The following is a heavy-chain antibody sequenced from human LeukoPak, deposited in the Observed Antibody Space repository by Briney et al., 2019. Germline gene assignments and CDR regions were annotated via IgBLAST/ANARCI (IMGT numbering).Heavy chain of an antibody. D-gene: IGHD2-15*01. CDR1: GGSISSAY. Sequence: PSETLSLTCSVSGGSISSAYWSWIRQPPGKRLEWIAYIHYSGRTDYSPSLKSRVTISMDTSKTQFSLKLSSVTAADTAVYYCATLRGSGSAVFDNWGQGTLVTVSS. V-gene: IGHV4-59*08. CDR2: IHYSGRT. J-gene: IGHJ4*02. CDR3: ATLRGSGSAVFDN.